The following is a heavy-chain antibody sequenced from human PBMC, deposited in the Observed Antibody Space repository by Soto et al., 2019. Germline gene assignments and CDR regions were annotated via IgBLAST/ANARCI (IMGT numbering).Heavy chain of an antibody. J-gene: IGHJ4*02. Sequence: ASVKVSCKASGYTFTSYCISWVRQAPGQGLEWMGWISAYNGNTNYAQKLQGRVTMTTDTSTSTAYMELRSLRSDDTAVYYCARDLGDSSGPFRRVFDYWGQGTLVTVSS. CDR3: ARDLGDSSGPFRRVFDY. CDR2: ISAYNGNT. D-gene: IGHD6-19*01. CDR1: GYTFTSYC. V-gene: IGHV1-18*01.